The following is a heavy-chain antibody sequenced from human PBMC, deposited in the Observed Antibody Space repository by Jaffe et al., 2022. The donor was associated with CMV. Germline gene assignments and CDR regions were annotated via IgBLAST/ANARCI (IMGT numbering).Heavy chain of an antibody. J-gene: IGHJ4*02. V-gene: IGHV4-59*08. CDR1: GGSISSYY. D-gene: IGHD4-17*01. CDR2: IYYSGST. CDR3: ARHLLGGGDYELNYFDY. Sequence: QVQLQESGPGLVKPSETLSLTCTVSGGSISSYYWSWIRQPPGKGLEWIGYIYYSGSTNYNPSLKSRVTISVDTSKNQFSLKLSSVTAADTAVYYCARHLLGGGDYELNYFDYWGQGTLVTVSS.